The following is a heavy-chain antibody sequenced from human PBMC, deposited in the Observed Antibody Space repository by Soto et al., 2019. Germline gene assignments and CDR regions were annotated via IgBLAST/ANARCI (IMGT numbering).Heavy chain of an antibody. Sequence: SVKVSCKASGGTFSSYAISWVRQAPGQGLEWMGGIIPIFGTANYAQKFQGRVTITADESTSTAYMELSSLRSEDTAVYYCARDLVAVRGLRFLEWLHPGYYYYGMDVWGQGTTVTVSS. D-gene: IGHD3-3*01. V-gene: IGHV1-69*13. CDR3: ARDLVAVRGLRFLEWLHPGYYYYGMDV. CDR1: GGTFSSYA. CDR2: IIPIFGTA. J-gene: IGHJ6*02.